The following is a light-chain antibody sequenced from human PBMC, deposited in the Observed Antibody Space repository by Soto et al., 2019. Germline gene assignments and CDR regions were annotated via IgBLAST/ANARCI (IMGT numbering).Light chain of an antibody. V-gene: IGKV1-6*01. Sequence: AIQMTQSPSSLSASVGDRVTITCRASQGIRNDLGWYQQKPVKAPKLMIYAASSLQSGVPSRFSGSGSGTDFTLIISSLQPEDFATYYCLQDYNYTLTFGGGTNVEIK. CDR2: AAS. J-gene: IGKJ4*01. CDR1: QGIRND. CDR3: LQDYNYTLT.